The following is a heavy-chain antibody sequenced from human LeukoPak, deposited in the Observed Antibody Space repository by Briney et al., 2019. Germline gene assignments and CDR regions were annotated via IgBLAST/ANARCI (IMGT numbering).Heavy chain of an antibody. V-gene: IGHV1-8*01. D-gene: IGHD7-27*01. CDR1: GYTFTSYD. CDR2: MNPNSGNT. J-gene: IGHJ5*02. CDR3: ARALTGEGDWFDP. Sequence: GASVKVSRKASGYTFTSYDINWVRQATGQGLEWMGWMNPNSGNTGYAQKFQGRVTMTRNTSISTAYMELSSLRSEDTAVYYCARALTGEGDWFDPRGQGTLVTVSS.